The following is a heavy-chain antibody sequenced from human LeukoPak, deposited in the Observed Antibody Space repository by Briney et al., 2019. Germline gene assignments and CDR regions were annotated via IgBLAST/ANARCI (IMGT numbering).Heavy chain of an antibody. CDR3: ARTPLYSDSSGYYYMTSYYFDY. D-gene: IGHD3-22*01. Sequence: GASVKVSCKASGYTFTGYYMNWVRQAPGQGLEWMGWINPNSGGTNYAQKFQGRVTMTRDTSICTAYMELSRLRSDDTAVYYCARTPLYSDSSGYYYMTSYYFDYWGQGTLVTVSS. CDR1: GYTFTGYY. J-gene: IGHJ4*02. CDR2: INPNSGGT. V-gene: IGHV1-2*02.